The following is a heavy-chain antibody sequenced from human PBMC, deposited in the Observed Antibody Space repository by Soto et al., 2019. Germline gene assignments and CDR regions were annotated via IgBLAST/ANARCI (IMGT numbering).Heavy chain of an antibody. CDR1: GFTFSSYA. CDR2: ISGSGGST. CDR3: AKYVVVAATRDFDY. V-gene: IGHV3-23*01. D-gene: IGHD2-15*01. J-gene: IGHJ4*02. Sequence: GGSMRLSCAASGFTFSSYAMSWVRQAPGKGLEWVSAISGSGGSTYYADSVKGRFAISRDNSKNTLYLQMNSLRAEDTAVYYCAKYVVVAATRDFDYWGQGTLVTVSS.